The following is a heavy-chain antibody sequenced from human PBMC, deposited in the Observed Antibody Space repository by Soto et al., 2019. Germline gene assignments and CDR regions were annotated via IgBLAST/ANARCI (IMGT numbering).Heavy chain of an antibody. V-gene: IGHV4-31*03. Sequence: SVTLSLTCTVSGGSISSAAYYWSWIRQHPGKGLEWIGYISHSGSTYYNPSLKSRVIISVDTSKNQFSLSLTSVTAADTAVYYCAREYTYGSNFFDCWGQGALVTVSS. CDR1: GGSISSAAYY. J-gene: IGHJ4*02. CDR3: AREYTYGSNFFDC. D-gene: IGHD5-18*01. CDR2: ISHSGST.